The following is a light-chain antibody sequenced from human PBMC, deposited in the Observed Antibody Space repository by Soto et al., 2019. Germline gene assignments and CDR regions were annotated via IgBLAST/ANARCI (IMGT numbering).Light chain of an antibody. CDR3: QHYNSYPWT. Sequence: DIQMTQSPSSLSASVGDRVTITCRASQDINSYLAWFQQKPGKAPKSLIYAASILQSGVPSRFTGSGFGTDFTLTINSLQPEDFATYYCQHYNSYPWTFGQGTKVEIK. CDR2: AAS. CDR1: QDINSY. V-gene: IGKV1-16*01. J-gene: IGKJ1*01.